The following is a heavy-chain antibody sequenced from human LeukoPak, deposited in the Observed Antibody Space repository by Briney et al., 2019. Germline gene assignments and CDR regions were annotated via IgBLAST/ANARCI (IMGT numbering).Heavy chain of an antibody. V-gene: IGHV3-21*01. CDR3: ARSFGSGTYLDS. CDR1: GFTFSSYS. Sequence: GGSLRLSCAASGFTFSSYSMNWVRQAPGKGLEWVSSISSNSSYIYYADSVKGRFTISRDNAKNSLYLQMNSLRAEDTAVYYCARSFGSGTYLDSWGQGTLVTVSS. CDR2: ISSNSSYI. D-gene: IGHD3-10*01. J-gene: IGHJ4*02.